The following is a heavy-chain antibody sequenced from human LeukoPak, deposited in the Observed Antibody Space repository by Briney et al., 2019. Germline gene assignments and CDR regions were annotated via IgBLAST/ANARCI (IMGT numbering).Heavy chain of an antibody. CDR1: GYTFTSYG. D-gene: IGHD3-22*01. CDR3: AGGYYYDSSGYYPDAFDI. CDR2: ISAYNGNT. V-gene: IGHV1-18*01. J-gene: IGHJ3*02. Sequence: ASVKVSCKASGYTFTSYGISWVRQAPGQGLEWMGWISAYNGNTNYAQKLQGRVTMTTDTSTSTAYMELSSLRSEDTAVYYCAGGYYYDSSGYYPDAFDIWGQGTMVTVSS.